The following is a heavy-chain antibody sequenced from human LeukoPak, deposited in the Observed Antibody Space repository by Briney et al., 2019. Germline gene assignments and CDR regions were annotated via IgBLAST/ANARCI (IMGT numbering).Heavy chain of an antibody. CDR3: ARDVSCGWYWSFDL. V-gene: IGHV3-30-3*01. D-gene: IGHD6-19*01. CDR1: GFTFSTYA. Sequence: PGGSLRLSCAASGFTFSTYAMHWVRQAPGKGLEWVAVISYDGSNKYYTDSVKGRFTISRDNSKNTLYLQMNSLRTEDTAVYYCARDVSCGWYWSFDLWGRGTLVTVSS. CDR2: ISYDGSNK. J-gene: IGHJ2*01.